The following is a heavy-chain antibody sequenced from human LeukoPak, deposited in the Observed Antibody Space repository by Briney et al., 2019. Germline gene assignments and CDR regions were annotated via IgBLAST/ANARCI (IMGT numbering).Heavy chain of an antibody. D-gene: IGHD4-23*01. V-gene: IGHV4-59*08. Sequence: SETLSLTCTASGGSISSYYWSWIRQPPGKGLEWIGYIYYSGSTNYNPSLKSRVTISVDTSKNQFSLKLSSVTAADTAVYYCARLHGGRYFDYWGQGTLVTVSS. CDR3: ARLHGGRYFDY. J-gene: IGHJ4*02. CDR2: IYYSGST. CDR1: GGSISSYY.